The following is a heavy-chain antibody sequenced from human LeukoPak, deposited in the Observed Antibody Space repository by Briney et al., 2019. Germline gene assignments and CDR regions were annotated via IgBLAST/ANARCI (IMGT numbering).Heavy chain of an antibody. Sequence: GETLRLSCAASGFTFSSYAMSWVRQAPGKGLEWVSAISGSGGSTYYADSVKGRFTISRDNSKNTLYLQMNSLRAEDTAVYYCAKDFFGYYGSGSYYVQRFFDYWGQGTLVTVSS. CDR2: ISGSGGST. CDR3: AKDFFGYYGSGSYYVQRFFDY. D-gene: IGHD3-10*01. J-gene: IGHJ4*02. V-gene: IGHV3-23*01. CDR1: GFTFSSYA.